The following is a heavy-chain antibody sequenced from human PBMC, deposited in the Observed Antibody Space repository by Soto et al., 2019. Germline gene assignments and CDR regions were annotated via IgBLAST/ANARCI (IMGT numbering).Heavy chain of an antibody. CDR3: AGSASTNLYFVY. CDR1: GGSISSYY. D-gene: IGHD2-2*01. Sequence: SSETLSLTCGVSGGSISSYYWSWIRQPPGKGLEWIGYMYYSGDSTYNPSLKSRVTMSVDTSKNQFSLTLSSVTAADTAVYSCAGSASTNLYFVYWGQGTLVTVSS. V-gene: IGHV4-59*08. J-gene: IGHJ4*02. CDR2: MYYSGDS.